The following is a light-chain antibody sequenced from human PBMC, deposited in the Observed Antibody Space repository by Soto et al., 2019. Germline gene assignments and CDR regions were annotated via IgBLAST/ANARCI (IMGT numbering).Light chain of an antibody. CDR3: CSLTTSHTYV. CDR1: SSNIGSNT. Sequence: QSVLTQPPSASETPGQRVTISCSGSSSNIGSNTVNWYQQLPGTAPKLLIYDNGQRPSGVPDRFSGSKSGNSASLTISGLQADDEADYYCCSLTTSHTYVFGSGTKLTVL. V-gene: IGLV1-44*01. J-gene: IGLJ1*01. CDR2: DNG.